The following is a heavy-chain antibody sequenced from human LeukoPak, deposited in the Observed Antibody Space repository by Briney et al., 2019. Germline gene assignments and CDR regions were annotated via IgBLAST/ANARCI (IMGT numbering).Heavy chain of an antibody. CDR3: ARGSSGTEGFDP. CDR2: IYNGNI. Sequence: ASVTVSCKASGYTFSKFGISWVRQAPGQGLEWMGWIYNGNIKYAQSLQGRVTMTTDTSTSPAYMELRSLKSDHTALYYCARGSSGTEGFDPWGQGTLVTVSS. D-gene: IGHD6-19*01. J-gene: IGHJ5*02. V-gene: IGHV1-18*01. CDR1: GYTFSKFG.